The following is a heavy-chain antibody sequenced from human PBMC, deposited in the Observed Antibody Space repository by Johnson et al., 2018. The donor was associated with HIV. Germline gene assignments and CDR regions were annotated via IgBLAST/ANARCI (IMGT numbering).Heavy chain of an antibody. CDR1: GFTFSSYA. D-gene: IGHD5-12*01. Sequence: VQLVESGGDLAQPGGSLGLSCAASGFTFSSYAMSWVRQAPGRGLEWVSSISGTGGSTYYADSVKGRFTISRDNSKNTLFLQMNRLRADDTAVYYCAKSQDRSAYDYDFDLWGQGTMVTVSS. CDR3: AKSQDRSAYDYDFDL. CDR2: ISGTGGST. J-gene: IGHJ3*01. V-gene: IGHV3-23*04.